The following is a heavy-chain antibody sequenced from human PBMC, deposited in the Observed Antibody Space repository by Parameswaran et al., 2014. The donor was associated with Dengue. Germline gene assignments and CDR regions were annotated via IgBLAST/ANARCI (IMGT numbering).Heavy chain of an antibody. Sequence: WIRQPPGKGLEWVSSISSSSSYIYYADSVKGRFTISRDNAKNSLYLQMNSLRAEDTAVYYCARDRYYDILTGYSSLFDYWGQGTLVTVSS. J-gene: IGHJ4*02. V-gene: IGHV3-21*01. D-gene: IGHD3-9*01. CDR2: ISSSSSYI. CDR3: ARDRYYDILTGYSSLFDY.